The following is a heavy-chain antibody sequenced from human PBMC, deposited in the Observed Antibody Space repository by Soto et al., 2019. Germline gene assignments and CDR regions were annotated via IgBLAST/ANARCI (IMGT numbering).Heavy chain of an antibody. Sequence: PGGSLRLSCAASGFTFSSYAMSWVRQAPGKGLEWVSAISGSGGSTYYADSVKGRFTISRDNSKNTLYLQMNSLRAEDTAVYYCAKDLKYCSGGSCYTDLYYYYGMDVWGQGTTVTVSS. CDR3: AKDLKYCSGGSCYTDLYYYYGMDV. CDR1: GFTFSSYA. J-gene: IGHJ6*02. V-gene: IGHV3-23*01. CDR2: ISGSGGST. D-gene: IGHD2-15*01.